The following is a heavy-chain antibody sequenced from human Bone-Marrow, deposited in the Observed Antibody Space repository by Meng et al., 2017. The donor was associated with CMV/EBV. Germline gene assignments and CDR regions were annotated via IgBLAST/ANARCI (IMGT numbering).Heavy chain of an antibody. Sequence: GESLKISCAASGFTFSSYAMHWVRQAPGKGLEWVAVISYDGSNKYYADSVKGRFTISRDNSKNTLYLQMNSLRAEDTAVYYCARDGDIVGNPWGQGTLVTVSS. J-gene: IGHJ5*02. D-gene: IGHD5-12*01. V-gene: IGHV3-30*04. CDR1: GFTFSSYA. CDR2: ISYDGSNK. CDR3: ARDGDIVGNP.